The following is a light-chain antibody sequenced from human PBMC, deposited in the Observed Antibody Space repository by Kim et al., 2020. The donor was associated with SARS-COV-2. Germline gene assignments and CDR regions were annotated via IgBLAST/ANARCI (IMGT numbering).Light chain of an antibody. V-gene: IGKV3-15*01. CDR3: HQYNDWPPLT. J-gene: IGKJ4*01. Sequence: EIVMTQSPATLSVSPGERATLSCRASQSVSSNLDWYQQKPGQAPRLLIYGASTRAPGIPARFSGSGSGTDFTLTIYSLQSEDFAVYYCHQYNDWPPLTFGGGTKVDIK. CDR2: GAS. CDR1: QSVSSN.